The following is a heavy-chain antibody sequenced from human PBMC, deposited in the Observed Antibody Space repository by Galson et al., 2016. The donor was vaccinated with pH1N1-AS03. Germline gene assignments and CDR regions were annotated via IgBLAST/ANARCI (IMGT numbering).Heavy chain of an antibody. D-gene: IGHD3-22*01. CDR2: ITDSSNYI. CDR1: GFTFSSFS. V-gene: IGHV3-21*01. J-gene: IGHJ4*02. Sequence: SLRLSCAASGFTFSSFSMNWFRQTPERGLEWVAAITDSSNYIYYTESVKGRFTISRDNSKNTLYLQMSSLRAEDTAVYYCARGQGYNSGYFDTDYWGRGTLVTVSS. CDR3: ARGQGYNSGYFDTDY.